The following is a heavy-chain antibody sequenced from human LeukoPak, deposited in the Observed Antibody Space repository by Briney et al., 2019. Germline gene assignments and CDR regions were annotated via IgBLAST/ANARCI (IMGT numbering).Heavy chain of an antibody. V-gene: IGHV4-39*01. Sequence: SETLSLTCTVSGGSISSSSYYWGWIRQPPGKGLEWIGSIYYSGSTYYNPSLKSRVTISVDTSKNQFSLKLSSVTAADTAVYYCVRRHSSGIPNFGYWGQGTLVTVSS. J-gene: IGHJ4*02. D-gene: IGHD6-19*01. CDR2: IYYSGST. CDR3: VRRHSSGIPNFGY. CDR1: GGSISSSSYY.